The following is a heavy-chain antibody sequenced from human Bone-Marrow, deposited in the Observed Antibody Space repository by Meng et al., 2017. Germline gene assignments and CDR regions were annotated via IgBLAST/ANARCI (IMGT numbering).Heavy chain of an antibody. J-gene: IGHJ3*02. CDR2: ISAYNGNT. D-gene: IGHD4-17*01. Sequence: ASVKVSCKASGYTFTSYGISWVRQAPGQGLEWMGWISAYNGNTNYAQKLQGRVTMTTDTSTSTAYMELRSLRSEDTAVYYCAREPIAPFDYGVVSSKSAFDIWGQGTMVTVSS. V-gene: IGHV1-18*01. CDR1: GYTFTSYG. CDR3: AREPIAPFDYGVVSSKSAFDI.